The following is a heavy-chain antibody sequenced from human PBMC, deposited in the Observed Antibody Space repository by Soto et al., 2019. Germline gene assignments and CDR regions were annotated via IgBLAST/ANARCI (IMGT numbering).Heavy chain of an antibody. CDR2: LNSDGSSR. CDR3: ARGLKNKYGMDV. Sequence: EVQLVESGGGLVQPGGSLRLSCAASEFTFTSHWMHWVRQAPGKGLVWVSRLNSDGSSRYYGDSMEGRFTISRDNAKNTVYLQINSLRDEDTAVYYCARGLKNKYGMDVWGQGTTVTVSS. CDR1: EFTFTSHW. J-gene: IGHJ6*02. V-gene: IGHV3-74*01.